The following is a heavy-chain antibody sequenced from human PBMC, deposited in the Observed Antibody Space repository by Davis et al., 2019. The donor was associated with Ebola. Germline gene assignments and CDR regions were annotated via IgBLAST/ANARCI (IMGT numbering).Heavy chain of an antibody. CDR2: ISYDGSNK. J-gene: IGHJ4*02. V-gene: IGHV3-30*18. CDR1: GFTFSSYG. D-gene: IGHD3-3*01. CDR3: ANTHYDFWSGYFDY. Sequence: GESLKISCAASGFTFSSYGMHWVRQAPGKGLEWVAVISYDGSNKYYADSVKGRFTISRDNSKNTLYLQMNSLRAEDTAVYYCANTHYDFWSGYFDYWGQGTLVTVSS.